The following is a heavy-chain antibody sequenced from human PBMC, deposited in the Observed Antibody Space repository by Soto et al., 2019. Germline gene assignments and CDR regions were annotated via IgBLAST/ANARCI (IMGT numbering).Heavy chain of an antibody. CDR2: ISYDGSNK. J-gene: IGHJ4*02. CDR3: AKDPGSGWLSDFDY. Sequence: GGSLRLSCAASGFTFSSYGMHWVRQAPGKGLEWVAVISYDGSNKYYADSVKGRFTISRDNSKNTLYLQMNSLRAEDTAVYYCAKDPGSGWLSDFDYWGQGTLVTVSS. D-gene: IGHD6-19*01. V-gene: IGHV3-30*18. CDR1: GFTFSSYG.